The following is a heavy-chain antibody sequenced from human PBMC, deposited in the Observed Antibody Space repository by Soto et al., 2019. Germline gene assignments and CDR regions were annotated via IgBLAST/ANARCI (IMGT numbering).Heavy chain of an antibody. Sequence: QAQLVQSGAEVKKPGSSVKVSCKASGGTFSSYTISWVRQAPGQGLEWMGRIIPILGIANYAQKFQGRVTITADKSTSTAYMELSSLRSEDTAVYYCARVGGPMVRGVSDYWGQGTLVTVSS. J-gene: IGHJ4*02. D-gene: IGHD3-10*01. CDR2: IIPILGIA. V-gene: IGHV1-69*02. CDR3: ARVGGPMVRGVSDY. CDR1: GGTFSSYT.